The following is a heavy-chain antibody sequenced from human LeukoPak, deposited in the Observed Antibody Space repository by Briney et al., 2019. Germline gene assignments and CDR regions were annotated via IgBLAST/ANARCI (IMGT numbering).Heavy chain of an antibody. CDR2: IYQNGSEK. CDR1: GFTFRSYW. Sequence: GGSLRLSCAVSGFTFRSYWINGVRHAPERGLEWVANIYQNGSEKYYVDAVKGRFTISRDNAKNSLYLQMNSLRGEDTAVYYCARGGWNTYCSSTSCFDYWGQGTLVTVSS. J-gene: IGHJ4*02. V-gene: IGHV3-7*01. D-gene: IGHD2-2*01. CDR3: ARGGWNTYCSSTSCFDY.